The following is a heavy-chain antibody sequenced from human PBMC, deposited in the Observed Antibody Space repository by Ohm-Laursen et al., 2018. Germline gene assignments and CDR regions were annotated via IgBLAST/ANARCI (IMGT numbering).Heavy chain of an antibody. CDR2: IKRDGSEK. V-gene: IGHV3-7*01. Sequence: SLRLSCAASGFTLSNYVMSWVRQAPGKGLEWVANIKRDGSEKYYVDSVKGQFTISRDNAKNSLYLQMNSLRAEDTAVYFCARAPPESGTYYFSDYWGQGTLVTVSS. CDR1: GFTLSNYV. J-gene: IGHJ4*02. CDR3: ARAPPESGTYYFSDY. D-gene: IGHD1-26*01.